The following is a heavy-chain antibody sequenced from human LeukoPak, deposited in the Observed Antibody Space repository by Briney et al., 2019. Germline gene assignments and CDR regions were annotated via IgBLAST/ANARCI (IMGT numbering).Heavy chain of an antibody. V-gene: IGHV1-24*01. D-gene: IGHD2-15*01. Sequence: ASVKVSCKVSGYTLTELSMHWVRQPPGKGLNGMGGFDPEDGETIYAQKFQGRVTMTEDTSTDTAYMELSSLRSEDTAVYYCATGDLSCSGGSCYQQHDYWGQGTLVTVSS. CDR2: FDPEDGET. CDR3: ATGDLSCSGGSCYQQHDY. CDR1: GYTLTELS. J-gene: IGHJ4*02.